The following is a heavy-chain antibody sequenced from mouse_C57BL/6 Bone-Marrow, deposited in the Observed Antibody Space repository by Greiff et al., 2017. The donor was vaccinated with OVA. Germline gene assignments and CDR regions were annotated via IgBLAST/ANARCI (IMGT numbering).Heavy chain of an antibody. J-gene: IGHJ2*01. Sequence: QVQLQQPGAELVKPGASVKMSCKASGYTFTSYWITWVKQRPGQGLEWIGDIYPGSGSTNYNEKFKSKATLTVDTSSSTAYMQLSSLTSEDSAVYYCARYYYGSNYFDYWGQGTTLTVSS. CDR2: IYPGSGST. CDR3: ARYYYGSNYFDY. V-gene: IGHV1-55*01. CDR1: GYTFTSYW. D-gene: IGHD1-1*01.